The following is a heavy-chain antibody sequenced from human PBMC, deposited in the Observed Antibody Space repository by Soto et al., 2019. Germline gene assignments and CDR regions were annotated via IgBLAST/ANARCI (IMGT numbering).Heavy chain of an antibody. CDR1: GGTFSSYA. V-gene: IGHV1-69*13. J-gene: IGHJ4*02. CDR3: ARGPYDSSGCYSTRY. Sequence: SVKVSCQPSGGTFSSYAISRVRPAPGQGLEWMGGIIPIFGTANYAQKFQGRVTITADESTSTAYMELSSLRSEDTAVYYFARGPYDSSGCYSTRYWGQGTLVTVSS. D-gene: IGHD3-22*01. CDR2: IIPIFGTA.